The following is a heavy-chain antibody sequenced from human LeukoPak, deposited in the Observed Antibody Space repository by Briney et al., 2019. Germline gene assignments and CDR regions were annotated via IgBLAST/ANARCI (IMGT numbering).Heavy chain of an antibody. J-gene: IGHJ5*02. CDR2: INPNSGGT. D-gene: IGHD3-22*01. CDR3: AGVPIDSSGYYYYWFDP. CDR1: GYTFTGYY. V-gene: IGHV1-2*02. Sequence: ASVKVSCKASGYTFTGYYMHWVRQAPGQGLEWMGWINPNSGGTNYAQKFQGRVTMTRDTSNSTAYMELRSLRSDDTAVYYCAGVPIDSSGYYYYWFDPWGQGTLVTVSS.